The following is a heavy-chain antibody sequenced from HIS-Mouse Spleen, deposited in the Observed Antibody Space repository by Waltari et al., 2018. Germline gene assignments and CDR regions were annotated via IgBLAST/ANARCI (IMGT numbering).Heavy chain of an antibody. Sequence: QLQLQESGPGLVKPSETLSLTCTVSGGSISSSSYYWGWIRQPPGKGLEWIGSIYYSGSTSYNRCLKSRVTISVNTSKNQFSLKRSAVTAADTAVYYCAREIPYSSSWYDWYFDLWGRGTLVTVSS. CDR1: GGSISSSSYY. CDR2: IYYSGST. J-gene: IGHJ2*01. V-gene: IGHV4-39*07. CDR3: AREIPYSSSWYDWYFDL. D-gene: IGHD6-13*01.